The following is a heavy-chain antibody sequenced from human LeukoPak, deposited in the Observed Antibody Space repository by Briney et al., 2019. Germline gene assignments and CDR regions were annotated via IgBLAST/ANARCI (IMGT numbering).Heavy chain of an antibody. CDR1: GSTFSSCA. D-gene: IGHD4-17*01. CDR3: VKDRYGDYSFDH. CDR2: VSGSGGNT. V-gene: IGHV3-23*01. J-gene: IGHJ4*02. Sequence: GGSLRLSCGASGSTFSSCAMNWVRQAPGKGLEWVSSVSGSGGNTFYADSVKGRFIISRDNSKNMLYIQMNSLRAEDTAVYYCVKDRYGDYSFDHWGQGTLVTVSS.